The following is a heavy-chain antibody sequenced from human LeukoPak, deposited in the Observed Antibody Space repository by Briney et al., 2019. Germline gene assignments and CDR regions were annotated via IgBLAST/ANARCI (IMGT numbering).Heavy chain of an antibody. Sequence: GGSLRLSCVASEFTFGRYWMTWDRQAPGKGLEWVANINQDGRKEHYVDSVKGRFTISRDNAKNFLYLQMNSLRAEDTAVYFCARDTSPYCGDDCYFDAFDLWGQGTMVTVSS. D-gene: IGHD2-21*02. J-gene: IGHJ3*01. CDR2: INQDGRKE. CDR3: ARDTSPYCGDDCYFDAFDL. CDR1: EFTFGRYW. V-gene: IGHV3-7*03.